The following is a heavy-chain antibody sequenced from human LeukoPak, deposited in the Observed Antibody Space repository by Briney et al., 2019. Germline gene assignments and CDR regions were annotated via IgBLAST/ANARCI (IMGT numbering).Heavy chain of an antibody. D-gene: IGHD5-18*01. J-gene: IGHJ4*02. Sequence: GGSLRLSCAASGFSFSSYNMNWVRQAPGKGLEWISYISADTNTIYYADSARGRFTISRDNARNSVYLQMNSLRVEDTAVYYCVRGRYNYGYIFDYWGQGTLVTVSS. V-gene: IGHV3-48*04. CDR2: ISADTNTI. CDR3: VRGRYNYGYIFDY. CDR1: GFSFSSYN.